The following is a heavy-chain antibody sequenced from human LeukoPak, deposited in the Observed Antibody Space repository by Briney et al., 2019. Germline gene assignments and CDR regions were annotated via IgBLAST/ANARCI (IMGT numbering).Heavy chain of an antibody. J-gene: IGHJ4*02. CDR2: IYYSGST. Sequence: SETLSLTCTVSGGSISSSSYYWGWIRQPPGKGLEWIGSIYYSGSTYYNPSLKSRVTISVDTSKNQFSLKLSSVTAADTAVYYCARGHYYDSSGYVDYWGQGTLDTVSS. CDR3: ARGHYYDSSGYVDY. CDR1: GGSISSSSYY. V-gene: IGHV4-39*07. D-gene: IGHD3-22*01.